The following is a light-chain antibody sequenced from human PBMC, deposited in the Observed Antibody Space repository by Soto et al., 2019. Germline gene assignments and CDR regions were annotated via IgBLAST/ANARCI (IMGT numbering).Light chain of an antibody. J-gene: IGKJ1*01. CDR1: QSVDSN. CDR3: QQYYTIPRT. V-gene: IGKV3-15*01. Sequence: EILMTQSPATLSVSPGERATLSCRASQSVDSNLAWYQQKPGQAPRLLIYGASTRATGVPARISGGGSGTDFTLTISSLQAEDVATYYCQQYYTIPRTLGQGTKVDIK. CDR2: GAS.